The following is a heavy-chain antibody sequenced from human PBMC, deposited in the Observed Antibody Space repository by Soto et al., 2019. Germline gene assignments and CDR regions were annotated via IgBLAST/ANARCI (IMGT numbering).Heavy chain of an antibody. D-gene: IGHD3-22*01. J-gene: IGHJ4*02. CDR1: GFNLSTYG. CDR3: AKEGFYDRTGYYPFDS. Sequence: GGSLRLSCTASGFNLSTYGVHWVRQPPGKGLGWVAVVSFDGRNKYYAGSVEGRFTISRDNSKKTLYLHMNSLRAEDTAVYYCAKEGFYDRTGYYPFDSWGQGTLVTVSS. CDR2: VSFDGRNK. V-gene: IGHV3-30*18.